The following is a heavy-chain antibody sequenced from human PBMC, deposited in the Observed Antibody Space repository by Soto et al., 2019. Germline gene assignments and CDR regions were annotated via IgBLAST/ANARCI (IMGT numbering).Heavy chain of an antibody. V-gene: IGHV3-23*01. CDR2: ISGSGGST. CDR1: GFTFSSYA. CDR3: AKSQAGELELLLFDY. J-gene: IGHJ4*02. D-gene: IGHD1-7*01. Sequence: HPGGSLRLSCAASGFTFSSYAMSWVRQAPGKGLEWVSAISGSGGSTYYADSVKGRFTISRDNSKNTLYLQMNSLRAEDTAVYYCAKSQAGELELLLFDYWGQGTLVTVSS.